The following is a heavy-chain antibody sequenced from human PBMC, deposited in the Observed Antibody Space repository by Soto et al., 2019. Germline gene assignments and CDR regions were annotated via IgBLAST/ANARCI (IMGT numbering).Heavy chain of an antibody. J-gene: IGHJ4*02. CDR1: GGTFSSYA. V-gene: IGHV1-69*13. D-gene: IGHD6-6*01. CDR2: IIPIFGTA. Sequence: ASVKVSCKASGGTFSSYAISWVRQAPGQGLEWMGGIIPIFGTANYAQKFQGRVTITADESTSTAYMELSSLRSEDTAVYYCARVRSGQQLVSSWVDYWGQGTLVTVSS. CDR3: ARVRSGQQLVSSWVDY.